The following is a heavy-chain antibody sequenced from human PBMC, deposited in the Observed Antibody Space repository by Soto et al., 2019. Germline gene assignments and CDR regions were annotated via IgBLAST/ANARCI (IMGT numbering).Heavy chain of an antibody. V-gene: IGHV3-23*01. D-gene: IGHD6-6*01. CDR3: AKNWDTTFSSSSH. J-gene: IGHJ4*02. Sequence: EVQLLESGGGLVQPGGSLRLYCAASGFTFTTCAMSWVRQAPGKGLEWVSAISGSAGSTYYADSVKGRFTISRDNSKNTLYLQMNSLRAEDTAVYYCAKNWDTTFSSSSHWGQGTLVSVSS. CDR2: ISGSAGST. CDR1: GFTFTTCA.